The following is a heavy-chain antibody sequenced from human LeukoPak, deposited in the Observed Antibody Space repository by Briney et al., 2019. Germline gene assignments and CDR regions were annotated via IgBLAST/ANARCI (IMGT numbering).Heavy chain of an antibody. J-gene: IGHJ4*02. CDR1: GGSISSYY. D-gene: IGHD3-22*01. Sequence: SSETLSLTCTVSGGSISSYYWSWIRQPPGKGLEWIGYIYYSGSTNYNPSLKSRVTISVDTSKNQFSLKLSSVTAADTAVYYCARVRHDDWTYYYDSSGYPDPYFGYWGQGTLVTVSS. CDR2: IYYSGST. CDR3: ARVRHDDWTYYYDSSGYPDPYFGY. V-gene: IGHV4-59*01.